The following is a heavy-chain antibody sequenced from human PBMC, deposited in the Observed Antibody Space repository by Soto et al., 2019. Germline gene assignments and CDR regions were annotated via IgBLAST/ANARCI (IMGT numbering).Heavy chain of an antibody. CDR1: GYSFSNYW. V-gene: IGHV5-51*01. Sequence: GESLKISCKGSGYSFSNYWIAWVRRTPGKGLELMGIIFPGNSDTRYSPSFQDQVTMSVDKSISTAYLHWSSLKASDTAIYYCARLLGNLYTYYGMDVWGPGTTGTVSS. J-gene: IGHJ6*02. D-gene: IGHD3-16*01. CDR2: IFPGNSDT. CDR3: ARLLGNLYTYYGMDV.